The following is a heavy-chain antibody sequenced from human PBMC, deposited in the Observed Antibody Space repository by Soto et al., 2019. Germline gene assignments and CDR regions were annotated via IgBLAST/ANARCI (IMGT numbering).Heavy chain of an antibody. CDR3: AISYLFSGKCYVLDS. Sequence: PSATMSLTCTVSGGNIINYYWSWMRQPPGKGLEWIGYIHYSGSTIYNPSLKSRVTISVDTSKKQFSLNLNSVTPADTAVYYCAISYLFSGKCYVLDSWSQ. D-gene: IGHD1-26*01. V-gene: IGHV4-59*01. CDR1: GGNIINYY. J-gene: IGHJ5*01. CDR2: IHYSGST.